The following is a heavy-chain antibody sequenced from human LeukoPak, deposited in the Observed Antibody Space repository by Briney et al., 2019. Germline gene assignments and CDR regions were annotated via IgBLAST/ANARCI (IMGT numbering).Heavy chain of an antibody. CDR1: GGTFSSYA. J-gene: IGHJ4*02. D-gene: IGHD3-22*01. V-gene: IGHV1-69*13. Sequence: SVKVSCKASGGTFSSYAISWVRQAPGQGLEWMGGIIPIFGTANYAQKFQGRVTITADESTSTVYMHLSSLSSDDTAAYYGARAYYESSAYRHAVYFDYWGQGTLVTVSS. CDR2: IIPIFGTA. CDR3: ARAYYESSAYRHAVYFDY.